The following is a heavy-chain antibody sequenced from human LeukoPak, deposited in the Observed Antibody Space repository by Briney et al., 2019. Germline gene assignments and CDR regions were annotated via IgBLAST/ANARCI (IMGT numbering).Heavy chain of an antibody. V-gene: IGHV3-23*01. D-gene: IGHD5-24*01. CDR1: GFTFSSYA. CDR3: ARHGRDGSMKYYFDY. CDR2: ISGSSVIT. Sequence: PGGSLRLSCAASGFTFSSYAMSWVRQAPGKGLEWVSAISGSSVITYYADSVKGRFTISRDNSKNTLYLQVSSLRAEDTAVYYCARHGRDGSMKYYFDYWGQGTLVTVSS. J-gene: IGHJ4*02.